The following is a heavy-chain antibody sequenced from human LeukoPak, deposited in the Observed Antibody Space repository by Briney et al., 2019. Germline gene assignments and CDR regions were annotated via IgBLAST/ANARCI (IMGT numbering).Heavy chain of an antibody. CDR3: AREAYDSSGYYSF. V-gene: IGHV3-30*04. Sequence: GGSPRLSCAASGFTFSSYAMHWVRQAPGKGLEWVAVISYDGSNKYYADSVKGRFTISRDNSKNTLYLQMNSLRAEDTAVYYCAREAYDSSGYYSFWGQGTLVTVSS. CDR1: GFTFSSYA. D-gene: IGHD3-22*01. CDR2: ISYDGSNK. J-gene: IGHJ4*02.